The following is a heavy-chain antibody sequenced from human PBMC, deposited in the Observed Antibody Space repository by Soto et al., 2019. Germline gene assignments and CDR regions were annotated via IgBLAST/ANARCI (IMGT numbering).Heavy chain of an antibody. CDR2: FDPEDGET. CDR3: ATDSFRVTMVRGVITRSFDY. CDR1: GYTLTELS. Sequence: GASVKVSCKVSGYTLTELSMHWVRQAPGKGLEWMGGFDPEDGETIYAQKFQGRVTMTEDTSTDTAYMELSSLRSEDTAVYYCATDSFRVTMVRGVITRSFDYWGQGTLVTVSS. D-gene: IGHD3-10*01. V-gene: IGHV1-24*01. J-gene: IGHJ4*02.